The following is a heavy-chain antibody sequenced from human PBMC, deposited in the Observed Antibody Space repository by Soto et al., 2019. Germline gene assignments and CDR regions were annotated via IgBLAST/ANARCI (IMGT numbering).Heavy chain of an antibody. CDR1: GFTFADYT. CDR3: TRDGRYSGYPPPAF. CDR2: IRNKAYGGTT. Sequence: GGSLRLSCTASGFTFADYTLSWFRQAPWKGLEWLGFIRNKAYGGTTEYAASVKGRFTISRDDSKSIAYLLMNSLKTEDTAMYYCTRDGRYSGYPPPAFWGQRTLVTVSS. J-gene: IGHJ4*02. V-gene: IGHV3-49*03. D-gene: IGHD5-12*01.